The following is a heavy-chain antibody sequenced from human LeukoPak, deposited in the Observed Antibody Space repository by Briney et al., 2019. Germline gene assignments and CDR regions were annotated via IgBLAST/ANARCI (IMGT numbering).Heavy chain of an antibody. V-gene: IGHV4-59*08. J-gene: IGHJ4*02. D-gene: IGHD7-27*01. CDR3: ASSNWGYFDY. CDR2: IYYSGST. CDR1: GGSISSYY. Sequence: SETLSLTCTVSGGSISSYYWSWIRQPPGKGLEWIGYIYYSGSTNYNPSLKSRVTISVDTSKSQFSLKLSSVTAADTAVYYCASSNWGYFDYWGQGTLVTVSS.